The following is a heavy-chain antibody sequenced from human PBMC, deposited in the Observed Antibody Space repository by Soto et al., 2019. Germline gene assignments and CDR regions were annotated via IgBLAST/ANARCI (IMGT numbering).Heavy chain of an antibody. J-gene: IGHJ6*02. CDR3: TRNLGAKYGFDV. Sequence: GGSLRLSCAASGFPFSGSIIHWVRQASGKGLEWVGRIRSKANGYATAYGGSVKGRFTITRDDSQNTAYLQMDSLKTEDTAVYYCTRNLGAKYGFDVWGQGTTVTVSS. CDR2: IRSKANGYAT. D-gene: IGHD1-26*01. V-gene: IGHV3-73*01. CDR1: GFPFSGSI.